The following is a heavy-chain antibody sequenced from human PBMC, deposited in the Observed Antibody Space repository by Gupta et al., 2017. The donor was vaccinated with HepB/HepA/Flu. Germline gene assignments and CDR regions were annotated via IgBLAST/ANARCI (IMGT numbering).Heavy chain of an antibody. V-gene: IGHV3-66*01. CDR3: ARGRWYGLDY. J-gene: IGHJ4*02. D-gene: IGHD6-13*01. CDR2: IYTGVST. CDR1: NY. Sequence: NYMSWVRQAPGKGLELVSVIYTGVSTYYADSVKGRFTISRDNSENTLYLQMNSLRTEDTAVYYCARGRWYGLDYWGQGTLVTVS.